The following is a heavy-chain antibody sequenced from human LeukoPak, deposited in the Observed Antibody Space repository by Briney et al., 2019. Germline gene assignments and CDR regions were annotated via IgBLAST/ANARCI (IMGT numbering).Heavy chain of an antibody. Sequence: GESLKISCKGSGYSFTSYWIGWVRQMPGKGLEWMGIIYPVDSDTRYSPSFQGQVTISADKSISTAYLQWSSLKASDTAMYYCARSEELSLYYFDYWGRGTLVTVSS. CDR1: GYSFTSYW. CDR3: ARSEELSLYYFDY. V-gene: IGHV5-51*01. CDR2: IYPVDSDT. D-gene: IGHD3-16*02. J-gene: IGHJ4*02.